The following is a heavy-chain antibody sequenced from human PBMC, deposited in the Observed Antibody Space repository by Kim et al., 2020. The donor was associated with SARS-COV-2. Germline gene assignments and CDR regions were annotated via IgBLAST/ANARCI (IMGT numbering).Heavy chain of an antibody. CDR1: GFTFSSYS. J-gene: IGHJ4*02. D-gene: IGHD3-22*01. V-gene: IGHV3-48*02. Sequence: GGSLRLSCAASGFTFSSYSMNWVRQAPGKGLEWVSYISSSSSTIYYADSVKGRFTISRDNAKNSLYLQMNSLRDEDTAVYYCARELGYYYDSSGYYDWGQGTLVTVSS. CDR2: ISSSSSTI. CDR3: ARELGYYYDSSGYYD.